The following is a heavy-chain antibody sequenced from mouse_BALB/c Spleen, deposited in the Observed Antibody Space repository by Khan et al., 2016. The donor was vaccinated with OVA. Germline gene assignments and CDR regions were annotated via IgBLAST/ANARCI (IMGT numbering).Heavy chain of an antibody. CDR2: ISTGGHYT. J-gene: IGHJ3*01. CDR3: ARRAYYYNSGGFAY. V-gene: IGHV5-6*01. CDR1: GFTFSTYG. Sequence: EVELVESGGDLVKPGGSLKLSCAASGFTFSTYGMSWVRQTPDKRLEWVATISTGGHYTYYIDSVQGRFPISSDNAKNTLHLQMSSLKSEDTAMYYWARRAYYYNSGGFAYWGQGTLVTVSA. D-gene: IGHD1-1*02.